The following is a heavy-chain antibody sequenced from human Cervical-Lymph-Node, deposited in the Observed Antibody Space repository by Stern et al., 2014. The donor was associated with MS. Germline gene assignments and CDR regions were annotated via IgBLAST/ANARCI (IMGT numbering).Heavy chain of an antibody. D-gene: IGHD3-10*01. Sequence: QVQLVESGAEVKKPGASVKVSCKASGYTFTSYDINWVRQATGQGLEWMGWMNPNSGNTGYAQKFQGRVTMTRNTSISTAYKELSSLRSEDTAVYYCARDCKLRRFGSRGWFDPWGQGTLVTVSS. V-gene: IGHV1-8*01. CDR1: GYTFTSYD. CDR2: MNPNSGNT. CDR3: ARDCKLRRFGSRGWFDP. J-gene: IGHJ5*02.